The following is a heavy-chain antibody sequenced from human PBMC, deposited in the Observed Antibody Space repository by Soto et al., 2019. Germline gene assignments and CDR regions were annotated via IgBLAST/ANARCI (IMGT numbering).Heavy chain of an antibody. V-gene: IGHV3-30*18. Sequence: GGSLRLSCAASGFTFSSYGMHWVRQAPGKGLGWVAVISYDGSNKYYADSVKGRFTISRDNSKNTLYLQMNSLRAEDTAVYYCAKASPEQWLVHVDDYYGMDVWGQGTTVTVSS. CDR1: GFTFSSYG. CDR3: AKASPEQWLVHVDDYYGMDV. J-gene: IGHJ6*02. CDR2: ISYDGSNK. D-gene: IGHD6-19*01.